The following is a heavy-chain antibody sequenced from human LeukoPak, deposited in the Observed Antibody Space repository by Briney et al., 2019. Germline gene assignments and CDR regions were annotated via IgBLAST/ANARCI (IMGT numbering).Heavy chain of an antibody. J-gene: IGHJ5*02. CDR2: IYYSGST. CDR3: ARRITMVRGPNANWFDP. Sequence: SETLSLTCTVSGGSISSISYYWGWIRQPPGKGLEWIGSIYYSGSTYYNPSLKSRVTISVDTSKNQFSLKLSSVTAADTAVYYCARRITMVRGPNANWFDPWGQGTLVTVSS. D-gene: IGHD3-10*01. V-gene: IGHV4-39*01. CDR1: GGSISSISYY.